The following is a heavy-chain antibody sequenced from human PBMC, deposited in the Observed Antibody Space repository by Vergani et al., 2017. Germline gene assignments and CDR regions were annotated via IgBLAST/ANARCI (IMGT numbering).Heavy chain of an antibody. Sequence: QVQLVQSGAEVKKPGASAKVSCKASGYTFTSYYMHWVRQAPGQGLAWMGIINPSGGSTSYAQKFQGRVTMTRDTSTSTVYMELSRLRSEDTAVYYCARDXELLRYYYYCGMDVWGQGTTVTVSS. CDR1: GYTFTSYY. J-gene: IGHJ6*02. CDR2: INPSGGST. CDR3: ARDXELLRYYYYCGMDV. D-gene: IGHD1-26*01. V-gene: IGHV1-46*01.